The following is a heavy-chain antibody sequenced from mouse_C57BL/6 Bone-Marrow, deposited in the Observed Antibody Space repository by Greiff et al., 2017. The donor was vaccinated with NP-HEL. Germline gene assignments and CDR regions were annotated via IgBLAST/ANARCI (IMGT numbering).Heavy chain of an antibody. CDR3: ARHYYGSKGY. J-gene: IGHJ2*01. Sequence: VKPGASVKMSCKASGYTFTDYYMNWVKQSHGKSLEWIGVINPYNGGTSYNQKFKGKATLTVDKSSSTAYMELNSLTSEDSAVYYCARHYYGSKGYWGQGTTLTVSS. CDR1: GYTFTDYY. D-gene: IGHD1-1*01. CDR2: INPYNGGT. V-gene: IGHV1-19*01.